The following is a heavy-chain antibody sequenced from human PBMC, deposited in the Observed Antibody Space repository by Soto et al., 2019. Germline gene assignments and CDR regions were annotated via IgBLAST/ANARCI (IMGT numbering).Heavy chain of an antibody. Sequence: EVKLVESGGGLVQPGRSLRLSCAASGFTFDDSAMHWVRQAPGKGLEWVSGISWNSGSKGYGDSVKGRFTISRDNAKNSLYLQMNSLTPEDAALYYCAKGGRYCSGGSCYSGAFDIWGQGTMVTVSS. CDR1: GFTFDDSA. CDR3: AKGGRYCSGGSCYSGAFDI. CDR2: ISWNSGSK. J-gene: IGHJ3*02. V-gene: IGHV3-9*01. D-gene: IGHD2-15*01.